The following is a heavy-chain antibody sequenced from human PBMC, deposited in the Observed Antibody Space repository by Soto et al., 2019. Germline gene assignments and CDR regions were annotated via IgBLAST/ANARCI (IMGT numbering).Heavy chain of an antibody. Sequence: ASVKVSCKXSGYTFTSYYMHWVRQAPGQGLEWMGIINPSGGSTSYAQKFQGRVTMTRDTSTSTVYMELSSLRSEDTAVHYCARDWEDGQDAFDIWGQGTMVTVSS. CDR1: GYTFTSYY. J-gene: IGHJ3*02. CDR2: INPSGGST. CDR3: ARDWEDGQDAFDI. D-gene: IGHD1-26*01. V-gene: IGHV1-46*01.